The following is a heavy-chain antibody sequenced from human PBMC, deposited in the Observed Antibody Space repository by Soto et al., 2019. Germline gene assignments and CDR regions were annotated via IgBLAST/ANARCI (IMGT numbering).Heavy chain of an antibody. CDR3: AAASTLDGRCGGDCPESDY. CDR1: GYTLTELS. D-gene: IGHD2-21*02. CDR2: FDPEDGET. V-gene: IGHV1-24*01. Sequence: VASVKVSCKVSGYTLTELSMHWVRQAPGKGLEWMGGFDPEDGETIYAQKFQGRVTMTEDTSTDTAYMELSSLRSEDTAVYYCAAASTLDGRCGGDCPESDYWGQGTLVTVSS. J-gene: IGHJ4*02.